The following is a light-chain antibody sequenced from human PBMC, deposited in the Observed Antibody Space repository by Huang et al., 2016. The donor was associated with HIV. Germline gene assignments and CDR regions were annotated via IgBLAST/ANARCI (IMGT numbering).Light chain of an antibody. J-gene: IGKJ1*01. CDR2: DAS. V-gene: IGKV3-11*01. CDR1: QSVSSY. Sequence: EIVLTQSPATLSLSPGERATLSCRASQSVSSYLAWYQQKPVQAPRLLIYDASNRATGIPGRFSVSGSGTDFTLTISSLEPEDFAVYYCQQRSTWPPAFGQGTKVEIK. CDR3: QQRSTWPPA.